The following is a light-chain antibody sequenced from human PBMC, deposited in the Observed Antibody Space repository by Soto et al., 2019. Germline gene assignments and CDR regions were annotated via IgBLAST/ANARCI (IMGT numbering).Light chain of an antibody. CDR3: QQFSSYPLT. CDR1: QTVRNNY. V-gene: IGKV3-20*01. Sequence: EFVLTQSPGTLSLSPGERATLSCRASQTVRNNYLAWYQQKPGQAPRLLIYDASSMATGIPDRFSGGGSGTDFTLTINRLEPEDFAVYYCQQFSSYPLTFGGGTKVDIK. J-gene: IGKJ4*01. CDR2: DAS.